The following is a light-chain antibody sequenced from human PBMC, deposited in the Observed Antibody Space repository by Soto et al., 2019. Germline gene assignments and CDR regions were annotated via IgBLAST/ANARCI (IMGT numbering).Light chain of an antibody. J-gene: IGKJ1*01. CDR1: QSISNH. V-gene: IGKV1-39*01. CDR3: QQSYSSPPT. CDR2: AAS. Sequence: DIQMTQSPSSLSASVEDRVIITCRASQSISNHLNWYQQKKGKAPKILIFAASSLQSGVPSRFSGSRSGPDFTLPISSLQPEDFATYYCQQSYSSPPTFGQGTKVDIK.